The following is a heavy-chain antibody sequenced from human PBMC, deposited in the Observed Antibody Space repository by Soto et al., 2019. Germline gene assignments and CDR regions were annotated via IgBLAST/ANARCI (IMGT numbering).Heavy chain of an antibody. Sequence: PGGSLRLSCAASGFTFNSFTMHWVRQAPGKGLEWVAVISHDGSHKYSADSVKGRFTISRGNAKNSLYLQMNSLRAEDTAVYYCARGSSLVDYWGQGTLVTVSS. CDR3: ARGSSLVDY. V-gene: IGHV3-30*14. CDR1: GFTFNSFT. CDR2: ISHDGSHK. J-gene: IGHJ4*02.